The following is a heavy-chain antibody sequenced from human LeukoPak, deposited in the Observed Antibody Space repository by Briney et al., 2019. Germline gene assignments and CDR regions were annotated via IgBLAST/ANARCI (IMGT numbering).Heavy chain of an antibody. CDR2: ISGGGDYT. J-gene: IGHJ4*02. D-gene: IGHD1-26*01. V-gene: IGHV3-23*02. CDR1: GFTFSSYA. Sequence: GGSLRLSCAASGFTFSSYAMHWVRQAPGKGLEWVSAISGGGDYTFYGDSVTGRFTISRDNSKNTLYLQMNSLRAEDTAVYFCAKEGALVGATHFHYWGQGTLVTVSS. CDR3: AKEGALVGATHFHY.